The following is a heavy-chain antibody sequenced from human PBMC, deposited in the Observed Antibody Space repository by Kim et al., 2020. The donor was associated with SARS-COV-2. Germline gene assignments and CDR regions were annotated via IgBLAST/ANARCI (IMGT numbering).Heavy chain of an antibody. D-gene: IGHD1-26*01. V-gene: IGHV3-23*01. CDR3: AKDRVGATYFFDY. J-gene: IGHJ4*02. Sequence: YADSVKGRCTISRDNSKNTLYLQMNSLRAEDTAVYYCAKDRVGATYFFDYWGQGTLVTVSS.